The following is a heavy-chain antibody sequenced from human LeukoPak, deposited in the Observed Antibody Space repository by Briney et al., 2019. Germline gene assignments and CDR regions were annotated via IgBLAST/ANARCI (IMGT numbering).Heavy chain of an antibody. CDR2: INQYGNEK. V-gene: IGHV3-7*01. CDR3: ERDLVAGTDDGLDI. D-gene: IGHD6-19*01. Sequence: PGGSLRLSCAASGFPFSSYYMSWVRQAPGKGLEWVANINQYGNEKYYVDSVKGRFSISRDNGNNSLYLQMSSLRAEDTAVYYCERDLVAGTDDGLDIRGQGTVVTVSS. CDR1: GFPFSSYY. J-gene: IGHJ3*02.